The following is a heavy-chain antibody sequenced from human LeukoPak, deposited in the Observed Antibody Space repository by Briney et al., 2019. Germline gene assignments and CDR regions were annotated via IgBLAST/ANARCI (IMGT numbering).Heavy chain of an antibody. J-gene: IGHJ2*01. CDR1: GFTFKNNW. CDR3: ATVYWYFDL. CDR2: IRSQVDGGTP. V-gene: IGHV3-15*01. Sequence: PGGSLRLSCAAAGFTFKNNWMSWVRQAPGKGLEWVGLIRSQVDGGTPDYAAPVKGRFTTSRDDSKNTLYLQMSSLKTEDTAVYYCATVYWYFDLWGLGTLVSVSA.